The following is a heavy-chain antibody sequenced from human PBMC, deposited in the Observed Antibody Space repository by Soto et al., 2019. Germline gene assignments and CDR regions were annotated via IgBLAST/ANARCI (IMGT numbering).Heavy chain of an antibody. Sequence: GGSLRLSYAASGFTFSDYYMSWIRQAPGKGLGWVSYISSSSSYTNYADSVKGRFTISRDNAKNSLYLQMNSLRAEDTAVYYCARDRAYYYDSSGAFDYWGQGTLVTVSS. D-gene: IGHD3-22*01. CDR3: ARDRAYYYDSSGAFDY. CDR1: GFTFSDYY. V-gene: IGHV3-11*06. J-gene: IGHJ4*02. CDR2: ISSSSSYT.